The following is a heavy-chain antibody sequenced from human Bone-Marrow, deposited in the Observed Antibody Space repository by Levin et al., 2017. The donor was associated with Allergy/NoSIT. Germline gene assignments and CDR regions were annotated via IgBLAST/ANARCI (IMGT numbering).Heavy chain of an antibody. CDR3: ARGWFMVVRGVKGWFDP. V-gene: IGHV1-8*01. CDR2: MNPNSGNT. CDR1: GYTFTSYD. J-gene: IGHJ5*02. Sequence: ASVKVSCKASGYTFTSYDINWVRQATGQGLEWMGWMNPNSGNTGYAQKFQGRVTMTRNTSISTAYMELSSLRSEDTAVYYCARGWFMVVRGVKGWFDPWGQGTLVTVSS. D-gene: IGHD3-10*01.